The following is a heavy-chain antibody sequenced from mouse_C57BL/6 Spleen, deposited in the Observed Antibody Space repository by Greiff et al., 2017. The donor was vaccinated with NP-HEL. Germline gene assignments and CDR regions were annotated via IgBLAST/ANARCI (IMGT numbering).Heavy chain of an antibody. V-gene: IGHV1-50*01. CDR3: ARWGLPHYFDY. CDR2: IDPSDSYT. CDR1: GYTFTSYW. D-gene: IGHD2-4*01. Sequence: QVQLQQPGAELVKPGASVKLSCKASGYTFTSYWMQWVKQRPGQGLEWIGEIDPSDSYTNYNQKFKGKATLTVDTSSSTAYMQLSSLTSEDSAVYYCARWGLPHYFDYWGQGTTLTVSS. J-gene: IGHJ2*01.